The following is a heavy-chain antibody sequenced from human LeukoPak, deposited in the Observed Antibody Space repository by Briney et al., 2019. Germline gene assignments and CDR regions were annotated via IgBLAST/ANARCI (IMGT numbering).Heavy chain of an antibody. Sequence: PSETLSLTCTVSGGSISSSSYYWGWIRQPPGKGLEWLGNIYYSGSTYYNPSLKSRVTIAVDTSKNQFSLKLSSVTAADTAVYYCARQSSHIVVVTGRSKYNWFDPWGQGTLVTVSS. CDR3: ARQSSHIVVVTGRSKYNWFDP. J-gene: IGHJ5*02. V-gene: IGHV4-39*01. CDR1: GGSISSSSYY. CDR2: IYYSGST. D-gene: IGHD2-21*02.